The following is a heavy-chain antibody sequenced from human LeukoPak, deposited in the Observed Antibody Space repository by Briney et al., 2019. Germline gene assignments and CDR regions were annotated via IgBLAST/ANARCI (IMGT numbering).Heavy chain of an antibody. CDR3: ARGDDYKSTLFDY. D-gene: IGHD5-12*01. Sequence: SETLSLTCTVSGATISRYFWNWIRQPPGKELEWIGYISSGGSTNYNPSRKSRVTISIDKSKNQFSLKLTSATAADTAIYYCARGDDYKSTLFDYWGQGTLVTVSS. V-gene: IGHV4-59*01. J-gene: IGHJ4*02. CDR2: ISSGGST. CDR1: GATISRYF.